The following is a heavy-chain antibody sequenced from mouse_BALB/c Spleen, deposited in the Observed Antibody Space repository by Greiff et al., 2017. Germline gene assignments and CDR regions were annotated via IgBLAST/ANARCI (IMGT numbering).Heavy chain of an antibody. V-gene: IGHV7-3*02. Sequence: EVHLVESGGGLVQPGGSLRLSCATSGFTFTDYYMSWVRQPPGKALEWLGFIRNKANGYTTEYSASVKGRFTISRDNSQSILYLQMNTLRAEDSATYYCARVLYYFDYWGQGTTLTVSS. CDR3: ARVLYYFDY. J-gene: IGHJ2*01. CDR1: GFTFTDYY. CDR2: IRNKANGYTT.